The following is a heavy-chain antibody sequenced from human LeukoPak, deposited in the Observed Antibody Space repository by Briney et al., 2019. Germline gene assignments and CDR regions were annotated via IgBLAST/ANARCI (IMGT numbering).Heavy chain of an antibody. CDR3: ARGYSNWDY. J-gene: IGHJ4*02. D-gene: IGHD4-11*01. CDR1: GGSFSGYY. Sequence: PSETLSLTCAVYGGSFSGYYWSWFANPHGTGLGWIGEINHSGSTNYNPSLKSRVTISVDTSKNQFSLKLSSVTAADTAVYYCARGYSNWDYWGQGTLVTVSS. CDR2: INHSGST. V-gene: IGHV4-34*01.